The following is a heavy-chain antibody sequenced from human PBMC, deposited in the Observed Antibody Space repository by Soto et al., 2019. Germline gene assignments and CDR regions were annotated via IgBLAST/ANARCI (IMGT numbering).Heavy chain of an antibody. CDR2: IIPHFGPA. CDR3: ARGALLDWHNYFALDV. J-gene: IGHJ6*02. D-gene: IGHD3-9*01. Sequence: QVQLVQSGAEVKKPGSSVKVSCKASGDSFNNDGVNWVRQAPGQGLEWVGGIIPHFGPAKYTQKFQGRATITADTPTNTVFMELLSLTSDDTAIYYCARGALLDWHNYFALDVWGQGTSVTVSS. V-gene: IGHV1-69*06. CDR1: GDSFNNDG.